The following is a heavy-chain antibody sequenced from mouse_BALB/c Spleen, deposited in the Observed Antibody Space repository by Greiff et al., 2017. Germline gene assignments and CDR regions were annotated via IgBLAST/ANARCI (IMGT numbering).Heavy chain of an antibody. CDR1: GFTFSNYW. CDR3: TRGYRCCTAMDY. V-gene: IGHV6-6*02. D-gene: IGHD2-14*01. J-gene: IGHJ4*01. Sequence: EVKLEESGGGLVQPGGSMKLSCVASGFTFSNYWMNWVRQSPEKGLEWVAEIRLKSNNYATHYAESVKGRFTISRDESKSSVYLQMNNLRAEDTGVYYCTRGYRCCTAMDYWGQGTSVTVSS. CDR2: IRLKSNNYAT.